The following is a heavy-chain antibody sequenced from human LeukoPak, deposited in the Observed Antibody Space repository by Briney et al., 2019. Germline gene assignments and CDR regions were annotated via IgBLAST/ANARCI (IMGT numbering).Heavy chain of an antibody. CDR2: ISAYNGNT. D-gene: IGHD3-10*01. CDR3: ARDWGLYGSGSYVDY. J-gene: IGHJ4*02. V-gene: IGHV1-18*01. Sequence: ASVKVSCKASGYTFTSYGISWVRQAPGQGLEWMGWISAYNGNTNYAQRLQGRVTMTTDTSTSTAYMELRSLRSDDTAVYFCARDWGLYGSGSYVDYWGQGTLVTVSS. CDR1: GYTFTSYG.